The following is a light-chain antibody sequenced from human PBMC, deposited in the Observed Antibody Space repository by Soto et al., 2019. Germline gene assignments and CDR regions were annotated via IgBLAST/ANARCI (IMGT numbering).Light chain of an antibody. V-gene: IGLV2-14*01. J-gene: IGLJ1*01. CDR2: EVR. CDR3: SSYRGGSTYV. Sequence: QSVLTQPASVSGSPGQSITISCTGTSSDVGGYEYVSWYQQHPGKAPKLMIYEVRDRPSGVSSRFSGPKSGNTASLTISGLQAEEEADYYCSSYRGGSTYVCGTGTKVTVL. CDR1: SSDVGGYEY.